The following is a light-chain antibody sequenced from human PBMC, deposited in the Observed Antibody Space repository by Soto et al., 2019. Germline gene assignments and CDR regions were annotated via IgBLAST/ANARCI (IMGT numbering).Light chain of an antibody. Sequence: EIVLTQSPATLTLSPGERVTLSCRASQSVSIYLAWYQQKPGQAPRLLIYDASKRATGIPARFSGSGSGTDFTLTISSLEPEDLAVYYCQQRSNWPLTFVGGTKVEIK. V-gene: IGKV3-11*01. CDR3: QQRSNWPLT. CDR2: DAS. J-gene: IGKJ4*01. CDR1: QSVSIY.